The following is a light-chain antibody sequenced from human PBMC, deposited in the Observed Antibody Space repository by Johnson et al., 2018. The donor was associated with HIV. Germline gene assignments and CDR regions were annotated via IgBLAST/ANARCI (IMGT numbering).Light chain of an antibody. J-gene: IGLJ1*01. CDR1: SSNIGNND. CDR2: ENN. CDR3: GTWDSSLSAGV. V-gene: IGLV1-51*02. Sequence: QSVLTQPPSVSAAPGQKVTISCSGSSSNIGNNDVSWYQQLPGTAPKLLIYENNKRPSGIPDRFSGSTSGTSATLAITGLQTGDEADYYCGTWDSSLSAGVFGTGTKVTVL.